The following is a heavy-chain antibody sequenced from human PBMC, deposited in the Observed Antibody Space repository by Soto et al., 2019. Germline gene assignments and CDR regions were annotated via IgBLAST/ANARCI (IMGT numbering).Heavy chain of an antibody. V-gene: IGHV4-31*03. J-gene: IGHJ6*03. CDR2: IYYSGDT. CDR1: GGSISSGAYY. CDR3: ASIITMGESPPNSNGKNYYYYMDV. Sequence: SETLSLTCTVSGGSISSGAYYWSWIRQHPVRGLEWIGHIYYSGDTYYNPSLQSRLTMSVDMSNNQMSLELSSVTAADTAVYYCASIITMGESPPNSNGKNYYYYMDVWGKGTTVTVSS. D-gene: IGHD3-10*01.